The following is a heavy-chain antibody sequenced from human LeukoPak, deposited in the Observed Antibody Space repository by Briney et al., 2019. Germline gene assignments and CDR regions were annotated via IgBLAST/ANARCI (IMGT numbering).Heavy chain of an antibody. V-gene: IGHV3-21*01. Sequence: PGWSLRLSCAASGFTFSSYSMNWVRQAPGKGLEWVSSISSSSSYIYYADSVKGRFTISRDNAKNSLYLQMNSLRAEDTAVYYCAGEYYDILTGYYNFDYWGQGTLVTVSS. J-gene: IGHJ4*02. CDR1: GFTFSSYS. D-gene: IGHD3-9*01. CDR3: AGEYYDILTGYYNFDY. CDR2: ISSSSSYI.